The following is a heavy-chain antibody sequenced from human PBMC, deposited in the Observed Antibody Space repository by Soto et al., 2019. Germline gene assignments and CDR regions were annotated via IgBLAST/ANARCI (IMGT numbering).Heavy chain of an antibody. J-gene: IGHJ5*02. V-gene: IGHV4-59*01. CDR2: IYYSGST. CDR3: AREVGYCSSTSCYKGINWFDP. CDR1: GGSISSYY. D-gene: IGHD2-2*02. Sequence: SETLSLTGTVSGGSISSYYWSWIRQPRGKGLEWIGYIYYSGSTNYNPSLKSRVTISVDTSKNQFSLKLSSVTAADTAVYYCAREVGYCSSTSCYKGINWFDPWGQGTLVTVSS.